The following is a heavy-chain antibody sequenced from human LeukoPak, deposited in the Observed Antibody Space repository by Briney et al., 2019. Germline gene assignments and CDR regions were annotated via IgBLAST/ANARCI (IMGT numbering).Heavy chain of an antibody. Sequence: GGSLRLSCAASGFTFISYAMHWVRQAPGKGLEWVAVTSYDGSKKYYADSVKGRFTISRDNSKNTLYLQMNSLRAEDTAVYYCARDVSAVGGLERPATLVYWGQGTLVTVSS. CDR3: ARDVSAVGGLERPATLVY. V-gene: IGHV3-30*04. J-gene: IGHJ4*02. CDR1: GFTFISYA. D-gene: IGHD1-1*01. CDR2: TSYDGSKK.